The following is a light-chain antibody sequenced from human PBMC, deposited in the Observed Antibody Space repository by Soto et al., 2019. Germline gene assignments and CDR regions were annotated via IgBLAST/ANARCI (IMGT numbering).Light chain of an antibody. V-gene: IGLV2-14*01. Sequence: QSVLTQPASVSGSPGQSITISCTGTSSDVGGYNYVSWYQQHPGKAPKLMIYDVSNRPSGVSNRFSGSKSGNTASLTICGLQAEDEADYYCSSYTSSSTLGVFGTGTKLTVL. J-gene: IGLJ1*01. CDR2: DVS. CDR1: SSDVGGYNY. CDR3: SSYTSSSTLGV.